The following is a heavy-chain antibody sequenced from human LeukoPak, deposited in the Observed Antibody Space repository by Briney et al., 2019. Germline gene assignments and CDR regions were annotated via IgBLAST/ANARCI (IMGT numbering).Heavy chain of an antibody. CDR2: INPNSGET. V-gene: IGHV1-2*02. J-gene: IGHJ6*02. D-gene: IGHD6-19*01. Sequence: ASVKVSCKSSGYTFTGYYIHWVRQAPGQGPECMGWINPNSGETSYAQKFQGRVTITGDMSISTAYMELSRLTSDDTAVYYCASGLPQPDSSGWGYYYYYGMDVWGQGTTVTVSS. CDR3: ASGLPQPDSSGWGYYYYYGMDV. CDR1: GYTFTGYY.